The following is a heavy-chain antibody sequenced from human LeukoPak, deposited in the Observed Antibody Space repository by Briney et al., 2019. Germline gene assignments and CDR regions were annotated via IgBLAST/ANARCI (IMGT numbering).Heavy chain of an antibody. CDR3: ARSAPTLTYDILTGYLGY. V-gene: IGHV1-46*01. D-gene: IGHD3-9*01. J-gene: IGHJ4*02. CDR2: INPSGGST. Sequence: ASVKVSCKASGYTFTTYYVHWVRQAPGQGLEWMGIINPSGGSTTYAQKFRGRPTMTRDTSISTAYMELSRLRSDDTAFYYCARSAPTLTYDILTGYLGYWGQGTLVTVSS. CDR1: GYTFTTYY.